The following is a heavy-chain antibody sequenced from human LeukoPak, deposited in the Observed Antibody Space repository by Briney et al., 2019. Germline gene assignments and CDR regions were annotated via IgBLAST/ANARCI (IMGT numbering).Heavy chain of an antibody. V-gene: IGHV2-70*01. D-gene: IGHD6-13*01. CDR2: IDWDDDK. J-gene: IGHJ6*02. Sequence: SGPTLVNPTQTLTLTCTFSGFSLSTSGMCVSWIRQPPGKALEWLALIDWDDDKYYSTSLKTRPTISKDTSKNQVVLTMTNMDPVDTATYYCARIQAAAGFRSDYYYYGMDVWGQGTTVTVSS. CDR3: ARIQAAAGFRSDYYYYGMDV. CDR1: GFSLSTSGMC.